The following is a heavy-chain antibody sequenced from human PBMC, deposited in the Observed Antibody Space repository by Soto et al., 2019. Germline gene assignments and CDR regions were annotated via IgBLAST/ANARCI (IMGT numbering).Heavy chain of an antibody. Sequence: QVQLVQSGAEIKKPGASVKVSCKASGYTFTGYYMHWVRQAPGQGLEWMGWINPNSGGTNYAQKFQGLVTMTRDTSISTAYMELSRLRSYDTAVYYCARDLGYSGYDSENWFDPWGQGTLVTVSS. CDR1: GYTFTGYY. J-gene: IGHJ5*02. V-gene: IGHV1-2*04. CDR3: ARDLGYSGYDSENWFDP. CDR2: INPNSGGT. D-gene: IGHD5-12*01.